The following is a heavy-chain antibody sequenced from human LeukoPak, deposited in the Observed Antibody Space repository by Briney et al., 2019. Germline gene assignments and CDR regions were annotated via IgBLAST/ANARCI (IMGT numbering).Heavy chain of an antibody. CDR2: AYYGGDT. CDR3: ARLFSSGWPYFYGLGA. D-gene: IGHD6-19*01. Sequence: PSETLSLTCTVSGDSITSSGVYWGWVRQPPGKGLEWVGCAYYGGDTYYNPSLKSRVTISVDTSKNQFSLSLNSVTAADTALYFCARLFSSGWPYFYGLGAWGQGTTVTVSS. J-gene: IGHJ6*02. CDR1: GDSITSSGVY. V-gene: IGHV4-39*01.